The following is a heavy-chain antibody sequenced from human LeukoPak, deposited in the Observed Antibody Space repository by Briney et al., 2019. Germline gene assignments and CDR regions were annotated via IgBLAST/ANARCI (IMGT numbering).Heavy chain of an antibody. CDR2: ISCDGSNK. J-gene: IGHJ6*02. Sequence: GGSLRLSCGASGFTFSSYGMHWVRQAPGKGLEWVAVISCDGSNKYYGDSVKGRFTISRDNSKNTLYLQMNSLRAEDTAVYYCAKDRGEDYYYYGMDVWGQGTTVTVSS. CDR3: AKDRGEDYYYYGMDV. V-gene: IGHV3-30*18. CDR1: GFTFSSYG.